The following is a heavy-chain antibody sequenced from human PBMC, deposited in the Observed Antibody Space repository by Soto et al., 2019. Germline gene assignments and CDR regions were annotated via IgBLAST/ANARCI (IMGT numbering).Heavy chain of an antibody. CDR1: GCPISSSTYY. D-gene: IGHD3-22*01. J-gene: IGHJ4*02. CDR3: MLGSGWKDFDY. V-gene: IGHV4-39*01. CDR2: NSGST. Sequence: PSDPLSPTSIGSGCPISSSTYYWGWIRQPPGKGLEWIGSNSGSTYYNPSLKSRVTISVDTSKNQFSLKLSSVTAADTAVYYCMLGSGWKDFDYWGQGTLVTVS.